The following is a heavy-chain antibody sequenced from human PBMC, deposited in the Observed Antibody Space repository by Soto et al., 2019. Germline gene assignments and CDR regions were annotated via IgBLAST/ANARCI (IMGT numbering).Heavy chain of an antibody. CDR1: GFAFNTYW. J-gene: IGHJ3*01. CDR2: IKSDGSRT. D-gene: IGHD2-2*03. CDR3: ARDRGYSFDL. Sequence: GSLRLSCAASGFAFNTYWMHWVRQTPGKGLVWVSHIKSDGSRTTYADSVKGRFTISRDNAENTLYLQMNSLRSEDTAVYYCARDRGYSFDLWGQGTMVTVSS. V-gene: IGHV3-74*01.